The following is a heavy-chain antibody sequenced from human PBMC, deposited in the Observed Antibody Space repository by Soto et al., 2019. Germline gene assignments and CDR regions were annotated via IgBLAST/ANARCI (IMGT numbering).Heavy chain of an antibody. J-gene: IGHJ5*02. CDR3: ARGPRYSGSSLDA. V-gene: IGHV3-21*01. Sequence: EMQLVESGGGLVKPGGSLRVSCAASGFTFSNYPMDWVRQAPGKGLEWVSSISSTSSFTYYADSLKGRFTVSRDNAKNSLYLQMNSLTAEDTAVYYCARGPRYSGSSLDAWGQATLVTVSS. CDR1: GFTFSNYP. D-gene: IGHD1-26*01. CDR2: ISSTSSFT.